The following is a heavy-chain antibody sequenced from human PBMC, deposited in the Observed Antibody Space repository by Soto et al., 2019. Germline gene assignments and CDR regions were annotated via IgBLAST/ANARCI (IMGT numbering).Heavy chain of an antibody. CDR2: IYPGDSDR. J-gene: IGHJ6*02. V-gene: IGHV5-51*01. CDR3: ARHYYYGMEV. Sequence: PGESLKISCKVSGYRFTTYWIGWVRQMPGKGLEWMGTIYPGDSDRRYSPSFQGQVTISVDKSISTAYLQWSSLKASDTAMYYCARHYYYGMEVWGQGTTVTVSS. CDR1: GYRFTTYW.